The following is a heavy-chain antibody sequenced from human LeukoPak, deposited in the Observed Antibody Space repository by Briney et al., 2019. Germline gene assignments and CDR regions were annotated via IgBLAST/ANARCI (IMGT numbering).Heavy chain of an antibody. CDR3: AKVSGWYQEFDH. V-gene: IGHV4-59*01. CDR1: GGSISSYY. J-gene: IGHJ4*02. Sequence: PSETLSLTCTVSGGSISSYYWSWIRQPPGKGLEWIGYIYYSGSTNYNPSLKSRVTISVDTSKNQFSLKLSSVTAADTAVYYCAKVSGWYQEFDHWGQGTLVTVSS. D-gene: IGHD6-19*01. CDR2: IYYSGST.